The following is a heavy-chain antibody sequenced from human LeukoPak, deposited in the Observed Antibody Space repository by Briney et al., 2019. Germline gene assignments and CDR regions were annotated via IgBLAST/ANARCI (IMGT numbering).Heavy chain of an antibody. J-gene: IGHJ1*01. D-gene: IGHD6-13*01. CDR2: IYSGSIT. CDR1: GFTVRDIY. CDR3: ARAIAAAGAQYFQH. V-gene: IGHV3-53*04. Sequence: GGSLRLSFAVSGFTVRDIYMSWVRQAPGKGLEWVSLIYSGSITYYADSVTGRFTISRHNSRITFYLQMNSLRPEDTAVYYCARAIAAAGAQYFQHWVQGTLVSASS.